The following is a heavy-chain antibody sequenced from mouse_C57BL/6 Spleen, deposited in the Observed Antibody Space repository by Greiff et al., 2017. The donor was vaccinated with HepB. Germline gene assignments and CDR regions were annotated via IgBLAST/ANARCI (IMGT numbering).Heavy chain of an antibody. CDR1: GFTFSSYT. D-gene: IGHD2-2*01. CDR3: ARTYGYGFDY. V-gene: IGHV5-9*01. Sequence: DVKLQESGGGLVKPGGSLKLSCAASGFTFSSYTMSWVRQTPEKRLEWVATISGGGGNTYYPDSVKGRFTISRDNAKNTLYLQMSSLRSEDTALYYCARTYGYGFDYWGQGTTLTVSS. J-gene: IGHJ2*01. CDR2: ISGGGGNT.